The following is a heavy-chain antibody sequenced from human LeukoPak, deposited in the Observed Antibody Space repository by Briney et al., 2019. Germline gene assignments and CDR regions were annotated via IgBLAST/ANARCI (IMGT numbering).Heavy chain of an antibody. CDR1: GGSISSYY. V-gene: IGHV4-59*12. CDR2: IYYSGST. J-gene: IGHJ4*02. D-gene: IGHD3-16*02. CDR3: ARGGYVWGSYRYTDTPTHFDY. Sequence: PSETLSLTCTVSGGSISSYYWSWIRQPPGKGLEWIGYIYYSGSTNYNPSLKSRVTISVDTSKNQFSLKLSSVTAADTAVYYCARGGYVWGSYRYTDTPTHFDYWGQGALVTVSS.